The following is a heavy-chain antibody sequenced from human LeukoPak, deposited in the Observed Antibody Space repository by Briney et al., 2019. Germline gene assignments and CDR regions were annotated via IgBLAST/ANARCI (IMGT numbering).Heavy chain of an antibody. CDR1: GYTFTGYY. V-gene: IGHV1-2*02. CDR3: ARGFFSSSYFDY. CDR2: INPNSGGT. J-gene: IGHJ4*02. D-gene: IGHD6-6*01. Sequence: ASVKVSCKASGYTFTGYYMHWVRQAPGQGLEWMGWINPNSGGTNYAQKFQGRVTMTRDTSISTAYMELSRLRSDDTAVCYCARGFFSSSYFDYWGQGTLVTVSS.